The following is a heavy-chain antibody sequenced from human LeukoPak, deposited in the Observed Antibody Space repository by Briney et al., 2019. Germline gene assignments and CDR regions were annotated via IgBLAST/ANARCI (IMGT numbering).Heavy chain of an antibody. J-gene: IGHJ3*02. Sequence: GGSLGLSCAASGFTFSTYWMHWVRQAPGKGLVWVSRIKSDGTRTDYADSVKGRFTISRDNAKNTLYLQMNSLRAEDTAVYYCTKEVGISPWYDAVDIWGQGTMVTVSS. CDR1: GFTFSTYW. CDR2: IKSDGTRT. V-gene: IGHV3-74*01. D-gene: IGHD6-13*01. CDR3: TKEVGISPWYDAVDI.